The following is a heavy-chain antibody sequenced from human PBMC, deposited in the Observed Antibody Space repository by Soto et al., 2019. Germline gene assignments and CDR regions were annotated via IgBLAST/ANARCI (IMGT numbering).Heavy chain of an antibody. D-gene: IGHD2-2*01. CDR1: GYTFSTYA. CDR3: AREYCTSTSCYSYFDS. J-gene: IGHJ5*01. Sequence: GASVKVSCKASGYTFSTYAVHWVRQAPGQRPEWMGWINPGNSNTKYSQKFQGRFTMTRDTSASTAYMELSSLRSEDTAVYYCAREYCTSTSCYSYFDSWGQGTLVTVSS. V-gene: IGHV1-3*01. CDR2: INPGNSNT.